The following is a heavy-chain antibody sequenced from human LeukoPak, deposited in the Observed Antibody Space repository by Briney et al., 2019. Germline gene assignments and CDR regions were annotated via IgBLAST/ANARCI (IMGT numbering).Heavy chain of an antibody. D-gene: IGHD3-10*01. J-gene: IGHJ6*03. CDR1: GGTFSSYA. CDR3: ARSRRSYYYYYMDV. Sequence: ASVKVSCKASGGTFSSYAISWVRQAPGQGLEWMGGIIPIFGTANYAQKFQGRVTITTDESTSTAYMELSSLRSEDTAVYYCARSRRSYYYYYMDVWGKGTTVTVSS. V-gene: IGHV1-69*05. CDR2: IIPIFGTA.